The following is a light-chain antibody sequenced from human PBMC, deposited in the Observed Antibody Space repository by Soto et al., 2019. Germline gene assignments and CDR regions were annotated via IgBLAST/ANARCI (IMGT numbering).Light chain of an antibody. CDR2: GAS. J-gene: IGKJ1*01. CDR3: QQCGSSPWT. Sequence: EIVLTQSPGTLSLPPVERATPSCRSSQSVSSSYLAWYQQKPGQAPRLLIYGASSRATGIPDRFSGSGSGTDFTLTISRLEPEDFAVYYCQQCGSSPWTFGQGTKVDIK. V-gene: IGKV3-20*01. CDR1: QSVSSSY.